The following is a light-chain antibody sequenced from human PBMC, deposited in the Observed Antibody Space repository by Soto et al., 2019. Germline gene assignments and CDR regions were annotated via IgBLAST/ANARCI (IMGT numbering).Light chain of an antibody. CDR2: DAS. CDR1: QSVSSY. J-gene: IGKJ4*01. V-gene: IGKV3-11*01. CDR3: QQRSNWPLS. Sequence: EIVLTQSPATLSLSPGERATLSCRASQSVSSYLAWYQQKPGQAPRPLIYDASNRATGISARFSGSGSGTDFPLAISTLEHEDFAVYYCQQRSNWPLSFGGGTKVEIK.